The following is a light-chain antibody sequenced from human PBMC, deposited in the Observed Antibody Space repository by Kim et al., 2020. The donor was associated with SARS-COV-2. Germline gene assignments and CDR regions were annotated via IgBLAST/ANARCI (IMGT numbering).Light chain of an antibody. CDR1: PSISSGY. CDR2: GAS. V-gene: IGKV3-20*01. CDR3: QHYGSSPPVT. J-gene: IGKJ4*01. Sequence: PGERDTLSCRASPSISSGYLAWFQHKTGQAARLLVYGASRSATGIPDRFSGSGAATDFTLTINRLEAEDFAVYYCQHYGSSPPVTFGGGTKVDIK.